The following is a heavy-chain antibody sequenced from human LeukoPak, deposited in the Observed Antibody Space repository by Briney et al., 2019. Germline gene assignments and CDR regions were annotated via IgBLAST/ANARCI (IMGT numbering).Heavy chain of an antibody. CDR1: GFTFSSYW. CDR3: AREIVGAIKSYFDY. Sequence: PGGSLRLSCTASGFTFSSYWMSWVRQAPGKGLEWVANIRQDGGLKHYVDSVKGRFTSSRDNAENSLYLQMNSLRAEDTAVYYCAREIVGAIKSYFDYWGQGTLVTASS. J-gene: IGHJ4*02. D-gene: IGHD1-26*01. CDR2: IRQDGGLK. V-gene: IGHV3-7*01.